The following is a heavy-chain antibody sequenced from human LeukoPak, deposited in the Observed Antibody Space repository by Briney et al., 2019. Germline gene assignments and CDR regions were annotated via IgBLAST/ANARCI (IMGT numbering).Heavy chain of an antibody. D-gene: IGHD5-18*01. V-gene: IGHV3-23*01. CDR1: GFTFSSYA. J-gene: IGHJ4*02. CDR2: ISGSGGST. Sequence: GGSLRLSCAASGFTFSSYAMSWVRQAPGKGLEWVSAISGSGGSTYYADSVKGRFTISRDNSENTLYLQMNSLRAEDTAVYYCATDIVDTAMVNYFDYWGQGTLVTVSS. CDR3: ATDIVDTAMVNYFDY.